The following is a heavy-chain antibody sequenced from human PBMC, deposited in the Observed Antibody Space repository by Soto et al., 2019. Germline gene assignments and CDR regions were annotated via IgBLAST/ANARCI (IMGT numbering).Heavy chain of an antibody. CDR3: ARENDPYGFEL. CDR2: IGSGVR. CDR1: GYSFDSYA. V-gene: IGHV1-18*01. J-gene: IGHJ3*01. Sequence: QVQLVQSGATQEKPGASVKVSCEAFGYSFDSYAYSWVRQAPGQGLEWMGRIGSGVRSYAQRLQGRVTMTTDTSTNTAYMELRSLRSDDTALYYCARENDPYGFELWGQGTMVTVSS.